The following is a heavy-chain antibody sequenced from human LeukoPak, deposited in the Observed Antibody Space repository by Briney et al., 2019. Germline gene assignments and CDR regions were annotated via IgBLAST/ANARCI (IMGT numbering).Heavy chain of an antibody. D-gene: IGHD6-13*01. Sequence: PGGSLRLSCAASGFTFSDYYMSWIRQAPGKGLEWVSYIGTSGSSIYYADSVKGRFTISRDNARKSVYLQMNSLRAEDTAVYYCARVGRAIIAAGFGAFDIWGQRTTVIVSS. V-gene: IGHV3-11*01. J-gene: IGHJ3*02. CDR1: GFTFSDYY. CDR2: IGTSGSSI. CDR3: ARVGRAIIAAGFGAFDI.